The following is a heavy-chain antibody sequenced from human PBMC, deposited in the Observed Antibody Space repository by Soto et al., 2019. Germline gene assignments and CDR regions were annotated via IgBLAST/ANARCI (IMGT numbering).Heavy chain of an antibody. J-gene: IGHJ5*02. CDR2: IYYSGSA. Sequence: QLQLQESGPGLVKPSETLSLTCSVSGGSISSVSYYWGWIRQPPGKGLEWIGCIYYSGSAYYSPSLKSRVTMSVDTSKNQLSLELRSVTAADTAVYYCARLHCNSPNCVPLDPWGQGTLVTVSS. CDR1: GGSISSVSYY. CDR3: ARLHCNSPNCVPLDP. D-gene: IGHD2-2*01. V-gene: IGHV4-39*01.